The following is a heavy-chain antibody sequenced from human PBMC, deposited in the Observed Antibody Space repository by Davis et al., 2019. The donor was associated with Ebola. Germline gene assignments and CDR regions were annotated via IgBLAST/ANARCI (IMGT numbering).Heavy chain of an antibody. CDR2: ISYDGSNK. Sequence: GESLKISCAASGFTFSSYWMSWVRQAPGKGLEWVAVISYDGSNKYYADSVKGRFTISRDNSKNTLYLQMNSLRAEDTAVYYCARGRLHSRGFDPWGQGTLVTVSS. CDR1: GFTFSSYW. CDR3: ARGRLHSRGFDP. J-gene: IGHJ5*02. D-gene: IGHD4-11*01. V-gene: IGHV3-30-3*01.